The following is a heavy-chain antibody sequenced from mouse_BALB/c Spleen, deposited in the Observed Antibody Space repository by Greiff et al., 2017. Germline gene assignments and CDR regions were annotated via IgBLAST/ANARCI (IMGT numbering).Heavy chain of an antibody. Sequence: EVQLVESGGGLVKPGGSLKLSCAASGFTFSSYTMSWVRQTPEKRLEWVATISSGGSYTYYPDSVKGRFTISRDNAKNTLYLQMSSLKSEDTAMYYCTREGIYYGSLFAYWGQGTLVTVSA. CDR2: ISSGGSYT. CDR1: GFTFSSYT. V-gene: IGHV5-6-4*01. D-gene: IGHD1-1*01. CDR3: TREGIYYGSLFAY. J-gene: IGHJ3*01.